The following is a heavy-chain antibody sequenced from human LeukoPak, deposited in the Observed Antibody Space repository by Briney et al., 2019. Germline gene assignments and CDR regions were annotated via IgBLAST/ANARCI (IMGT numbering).Heavy chain of an antibody. V-gene: IGHV4-4*07. CDR3: AREDRGSGRGLDP. J-gene: IGHJ5*02. Sequence: PSETLSLTCTVSGGSISSYYWSWIRQAAGKGLEWIGRIYIDGGTNYNPSLKSRVTMSVDTSKNQFSLKLSSVTAADTAVYYCAREDRGSGRGLDPWGQGTLVTVSS. CDR2: IYIDGGT. CDR1: GGSISSYY. D-gene: IGHD3-10*01.